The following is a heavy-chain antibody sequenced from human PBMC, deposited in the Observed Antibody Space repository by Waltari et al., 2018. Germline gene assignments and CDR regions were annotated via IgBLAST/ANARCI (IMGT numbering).Heavy chain of an antibody. Sequence: EVQLLESGGGLVQPGGSLRLSCAASGFTFSSSARSWVRQAPGKGLEWVSVIYSGGSTSYADSVKGRFTVSNDYSKDTMYLQMDSLRADDTAVYYCAKDTDWYLDYWGQGTLVTVSS. CDR2: IYSGGST. V-gene: IGHV3-23*03. J-gene: IGHJ4*02. CDR1: GFTFSSSA. CDR3: AKDTDWYLDY. D-gene: IGHD2-21*01.